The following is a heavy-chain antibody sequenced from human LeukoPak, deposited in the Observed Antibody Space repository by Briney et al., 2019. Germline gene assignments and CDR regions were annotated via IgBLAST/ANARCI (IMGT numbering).Heavy chain of an antibody. V-gene: IGHV4-61*02. J-gene: IGHJ3*02. CDR1: GGSISSGSYY. D-gene: IGHD5-18*01. Sequence: SQTLSLTCTASGGSISSGSYYWSWIRQPAGKGLEWIGRIYTSGSTNYNPSLKSRVTISVDTSKNQSSLKLSSVTAADTAVYYCASEYSYGLDAFDIWGQGTMVTVSS. CDR2: IYTSGST. CDR3: ASEYSYGLDAFDI.